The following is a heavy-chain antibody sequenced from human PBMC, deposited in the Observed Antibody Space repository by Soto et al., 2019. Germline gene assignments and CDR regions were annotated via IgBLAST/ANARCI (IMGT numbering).Heavy chain of an antibody. J-gene: IGHJ4*02. V-gene: IGHV3-48*01. D-gene: IGHD2-2*01. CDR3: ARDPPYCSTTSCLDY. CDR2: ISSSSSTI. CDR1: GFTFSSYS. Sequence: PGGSLRLSCAASGFTFSSYSMNWVRQAPGKGLEWVSYISSSSSTIYCADSVKGRFTISRDNAKNTLYLQMNSLRAEDTAVYYCARDPPYCSTTSCLDYWGQGTLVTVSS.